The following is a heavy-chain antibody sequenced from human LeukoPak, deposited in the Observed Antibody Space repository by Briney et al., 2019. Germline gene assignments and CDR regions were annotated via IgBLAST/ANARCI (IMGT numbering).Heavy chain of an antibody. CDR3: AREVASYYFDY. J-gene: IGHJ4*02. Sequence: SETLSLTCTVSGGSISSYDWSWIRQPPGKGLEWIGYIYYRGNTNYNPSLKSRVTISVDKSKNQFSLKLSSVTAADTAVYYCAREVASYYFDYWGQGTLVTVSS. V-gene: IGHV4-59*12. D-gene: IGHD2-2*01. CDR2: IYYRGNT. CDR1: GGSISSYD.